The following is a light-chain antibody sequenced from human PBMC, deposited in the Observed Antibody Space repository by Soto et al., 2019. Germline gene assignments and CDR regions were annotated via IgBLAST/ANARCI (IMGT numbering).Light chain of an antibody. CDR1: QSVGNW. CDR3: KQYDSYSWT. V-gene: IGKV1-5*01. Sequence: DIEMTHSPSTLSASVGERVTITCRASQSVGNWLAWYQHKPGKAHKXLIYDVSSLESGLPSRFSGSGSGTELIITISSLQPDDFVTYYCKQYDSYSWTFGQGAKGDI. J-gene: IGKJ1*01. CDR2: DVS.